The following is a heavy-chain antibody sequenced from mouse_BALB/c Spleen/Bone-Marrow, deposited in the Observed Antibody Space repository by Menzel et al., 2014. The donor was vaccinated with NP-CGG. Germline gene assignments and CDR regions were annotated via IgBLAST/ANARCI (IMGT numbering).Heavy chain of an antibody. CDR3: ARSKGIRGAMDY. J-gene: IGHJ4*01. CDR2: INSNNGGN. V-gene: IGHV1-18*01. Sequence: DVKLQESGPELVKPGASVKISCKTSGYTFTEYTMHWVKQSHGKSLEWIGGINSNNGGNSYNQKFKGKVTLTVDKSSSTAYMELRSLTFEDSAVYYCARSKGIRGAMDYWGQGTSVTVSS. CDR1: GYTFTEYT.